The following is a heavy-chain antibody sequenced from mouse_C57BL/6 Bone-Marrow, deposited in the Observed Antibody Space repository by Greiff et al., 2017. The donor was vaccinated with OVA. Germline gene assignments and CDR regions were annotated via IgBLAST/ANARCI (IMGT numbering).Heavy chain of an antibody. Sequence: QVQLQQSGAELARPGASVKLSCKASGYTFTSYGISWVKQRTGQGLEWIGEIYPRSGNTYYNEKFKGKATLTAYKSSSTAYMELRSLTSEDSAVYFCARWRGSWFAYWGQGTLVTVSA. D-gene: IGHD1-1*01. V-gene: IGHV1-81*01. CDR3: ARWRGSWFAY. CDR1: GYTFTSYG. CDR2: IYPRSGNT. J-gene: IGHJ3*01.